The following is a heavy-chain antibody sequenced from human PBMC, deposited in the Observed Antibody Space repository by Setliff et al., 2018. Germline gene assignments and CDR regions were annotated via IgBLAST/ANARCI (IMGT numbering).Heavy chain of an antibody. CDR3: LRLVRYCTKIACQATSGDEV. Sequence: ASVKVSCKASGYTLSNSILSWVRQAPGQGLEWVGWISAYNGKTYSAQKFQDRVTLTTHTSTDMGYLELRDLRSDDTTVYYCLRLVRYCTKIACQATSGDEVWGLGTLVTVSS. D-gene: IGHD2-8*01. CDR2: ISAYNGKT. V-gene: IGHV1-18*01. J-gene: IGHJ4*02. CDR1: GYTLSNSI.